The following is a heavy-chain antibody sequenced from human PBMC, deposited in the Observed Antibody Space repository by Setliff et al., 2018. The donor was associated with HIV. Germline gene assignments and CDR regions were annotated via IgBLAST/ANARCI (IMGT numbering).Heavy chain of an antibody. J-gene: IGHJ6*03. D-gene: IGHD3-10*01. Sequence: SETLSLTCSVSGGSISSGSYYWSWIRQPAGKALEWIGRIYTSGSTKYNPSLESRVTMSVDTSRTQFSLKLRSVTAADTAVYYCARVGASGVPSTMDYYYYMDVWGKGTTVTVSS. CDR1: GGSISSGSYY. V-gene: IGHV4-61*02. CDR2: IYTSGST. CDR3: ARVGASGVPSTMDYYYYMDV.